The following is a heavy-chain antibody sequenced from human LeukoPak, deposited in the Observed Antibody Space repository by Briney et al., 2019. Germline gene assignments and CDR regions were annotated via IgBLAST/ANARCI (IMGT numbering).Heavy chain of an antibody. Sequence: GGSLRLSCAASGFTFSSYWMSWVRQAPGKGLEWVANIKQDGSERYYVDSVKARFTISRDNAKNSVYLQMNSLRVEDTAVYYCAREFHCSGGTCYIDYYYYAMDVWGKGTTVTVSS. V-gene: IGHV3-7*03. CDR3: AREFHCSGGTCYIDYYYYAMDV. D-gene: IGHD2-15*01. J-gene: IGHJ6*04. CDR2: IKQDGSER. CDR1: GFTFSSYW.